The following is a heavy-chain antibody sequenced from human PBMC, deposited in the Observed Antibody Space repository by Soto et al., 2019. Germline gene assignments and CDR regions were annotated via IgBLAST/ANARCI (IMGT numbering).Heavy chain of an antibody. CDR3: ARALAQNFVVTV. Sequence: SLTCTVSGGSISSSSYYWGWIRQPPGKGLEWIGSIYYSGSTYYNPSLKSRVTISVDRSKNQFSLKLSSVTAADTAVYYCARALAQNFVVTVWGQGTTVTVSS. J-gene: IGHJ6*02. D-gene: IGHD2-21*02. CDR2: IYYSGST. V-gene: IGHV4-39*07. CDR1: GGSISSSSYY.